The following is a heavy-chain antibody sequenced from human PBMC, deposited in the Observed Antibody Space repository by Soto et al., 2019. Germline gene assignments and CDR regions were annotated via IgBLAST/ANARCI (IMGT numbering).Heavy chain of an antibody. Sequence: ASVKVSCKASGYTFTDNGVSWMRQAPGQGLEWMGWINPNNGNTEYAQNFQGRVTMTTDTSTSTAYVELRSLRSDDTAMYYCARSSISGIFYYYYWGQGTLVTVSS. V-gene: IGHV1-18*01. CDR1: GYTFTDNG. CDR3: ARSSISGIFYYYY. D-gene: IGHD3-10*01. J-gene: IGHJ4*02. CDR2: INPNNGNT.